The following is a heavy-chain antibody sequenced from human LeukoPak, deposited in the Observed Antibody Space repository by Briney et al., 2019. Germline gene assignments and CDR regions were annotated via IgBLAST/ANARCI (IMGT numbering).Heavy chain of an antibody. CDR3: ARWSGSVDY. D-gene: IGHD3-10*01. Sequence: SETLSLTCAVYGGSFSGYYWSWIRQPPGKGLEWIGEIDHSGSTNYNPSLKSRVTISVDTSKNQFSLKLSSVTAADTAVYYCARWSGSVDYWGQGTLVTVSS. CDR1: GGSFSGYY. CDR2: IDHSGST. V-gene: IGHV4-34*01. J-gene: IGHJ4*02.